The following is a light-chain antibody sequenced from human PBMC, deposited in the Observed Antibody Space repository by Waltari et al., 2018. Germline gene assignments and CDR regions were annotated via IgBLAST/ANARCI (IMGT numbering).Light chain of an antibody. J-gene: IGKJ1*01. Sequence: EIVMTQSPATLSVSPGESATLSCRASQSIGSNLAWYQQKPGQAPRLLMYEANTRDTDIAARFSGSGSGTEFTLTISSLQSEDFAVYFCQQYRDWPRTFGHGIKVETK. CDR2: EAN. CDR3: QQYRDWPRT. V-gene: IGKV3-15*01. CDR1: QSIGSN.